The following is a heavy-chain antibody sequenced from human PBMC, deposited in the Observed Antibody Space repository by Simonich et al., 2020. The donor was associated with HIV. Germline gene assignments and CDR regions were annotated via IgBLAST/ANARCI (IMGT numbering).Heavy chain of an antibody. CDR3: ARGFYQRLYYFDY. D-gene: IGHD2-2*01. CDR1: GGSFSGYY. V-gene: IGHV4-34*01. J-gene: IGHJ4*02. CDR2: INHSGSN. Sequence: QVQLQQWCAGLLKPSETLSLTCAVYGGSFSGYYWSWIRQPPGKGLEWIGEINHSGSNNYNPSLKSRVTISVDTSKNQFSLKLSSVTAADTAVYYCARGFYQRLYYFDYWGQGTLVTVSS.